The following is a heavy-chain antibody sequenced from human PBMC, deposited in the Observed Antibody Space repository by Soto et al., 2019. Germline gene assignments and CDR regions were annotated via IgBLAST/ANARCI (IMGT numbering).Heavy chain of an antibody. Sequence: SVKVSCKASGGTFSSYAISWVRQAPGQGLEWMGGIIPIFGTANYAQKFQGRVTITADKSTSTAYMELSSLRSEDTAVYYCARDHSSSSYYYYYGMDVWGQGTTVTVYS. CDR3: ARDHSSSSYYYYYGMDV. CDR1: GGTFSSYA. D-gene: IGHD6-13*01. J-gene: IGHJ6*02. CDR2: IIPIFGTA. V-gene: IGHV1-69*06.